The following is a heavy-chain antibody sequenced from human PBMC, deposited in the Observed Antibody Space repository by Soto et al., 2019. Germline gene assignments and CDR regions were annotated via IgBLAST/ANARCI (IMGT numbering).Heavy chain of an antibody. J-gene: IGHJ6*02. CDR2: IYHSGST. D-gene: IGHD3-16*01. V-gene: IGHV4-30-2*01. Sequence: PSETLSLTCAVSGGSISSGGYSWSWIRQPPGKGLEWIGYIYHSGSTYYNPSLKSRVTISVDRSKNQFSLKLSSVTAADTAVYYCARDLWGNGMDVWGQGTTVTVSS. CDR3: ARDLWGNGMDV. CDR1: GGSISSGGYS.